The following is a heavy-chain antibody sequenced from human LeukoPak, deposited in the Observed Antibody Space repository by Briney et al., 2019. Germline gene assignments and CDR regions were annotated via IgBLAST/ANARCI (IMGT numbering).Heavy chain of an antibody. CDR2: IYYSGST. D-gene: IGHD5-12*01. J-gene: IGHJ4*02. Sequence: PSETLSLTCTVSGGSISSGGYYWSWIRQHPGKGLEWIGYIYYSGSTYYNPSLKSRVTISVDTSKNQFSLKLSSVTAADTAVYYCARDRSGYDYDYWGQGTLVTVSS. V-gene: IGHV4-31*03. CDR1: GGSISSGGYY. CDR3: ARDRSGYDYDY.